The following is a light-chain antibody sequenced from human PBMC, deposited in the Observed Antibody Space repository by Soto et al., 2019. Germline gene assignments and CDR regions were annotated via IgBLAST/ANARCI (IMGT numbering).Light chain of an antibody. CDR2: KAS. Sequence: DIQMTQSPSTLSGSVGDRVTITCRASQSISSWLAWYQQKPGKAPKLLIYKASSLESGVPSRFSGSGSGTEFTLTISSLQPDDFATYYCQQYNSYRLTFGGGTKVDIK. CDR1: QSISSW. V-gene: IGKV1-5*03. J-gene: IGKJ4*01. CDR3: QQYNSYRLT.